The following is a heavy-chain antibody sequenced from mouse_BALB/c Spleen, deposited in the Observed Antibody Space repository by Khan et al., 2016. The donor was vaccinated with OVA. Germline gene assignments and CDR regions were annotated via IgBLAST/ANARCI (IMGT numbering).Heavy chain of an antibody. V-gene: IGHV9-4*02. J-gene: IGHJ4*01. CDR3: ARGGAAFYRSDRGAMDS. CDR1: GYTFTTAG. Sequence: QIQLVQSGPELKKPGETVRISCKASGYTFTTAGMQWVQKMPGKGLKWIGWINTHSGVPKYAEDFKGRFVFSLETSASTAYLQITNLKNEDTATYFCARGGAAFYRSDRGAMDSWGQGTSVTVSS. CDR2: INTHSGVP. D-gene: IGHD2-12*01.